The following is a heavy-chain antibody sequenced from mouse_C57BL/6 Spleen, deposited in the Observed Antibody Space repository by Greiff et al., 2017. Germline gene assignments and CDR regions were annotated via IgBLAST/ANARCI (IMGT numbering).Heavy chain of an antibody. CDR3: AGDYYGSFDY. CDR2: IIYDGSN. J-gene: IGHJ2*01. D-gene: IGHD1-1*01. Sequence: EVQLQESGPGLVKPSQSLSLTCSVTGYSITSGYYWNWIRQLPGNKLEWMGYIIYDGSNNYNPSLKNRITITRDTSKNQLFLKLNSVTTEDTATYYGAGDYYGSFDYWGQGTTLTVSS. CDR1: GYSITSGYY. V-gene: IGHV3-6*01.